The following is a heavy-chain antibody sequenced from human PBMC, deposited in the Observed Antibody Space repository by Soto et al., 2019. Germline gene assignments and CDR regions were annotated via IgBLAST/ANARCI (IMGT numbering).Heavy chain of an antibody. CDR3: ARRARIGKQLWLPFDY. CDR2: MNPNSGNT. J-gene: IGHJ4*02. D-gene: IGHD5-18*01. CDR1: GYTFRDYD. V-gene: IGHV1-8*01. Sequence: QVQLVQSGAEVKKPGASVMVSCKASGYTFRDYDLNWVRQASGQGLEWMGWMNPNSGNTAYAQKFQGRVTMTRDTSINTAYMELTSLRSEHTAVYYCARRARIGKQLWLPFDYWAQGTLVTVSS.